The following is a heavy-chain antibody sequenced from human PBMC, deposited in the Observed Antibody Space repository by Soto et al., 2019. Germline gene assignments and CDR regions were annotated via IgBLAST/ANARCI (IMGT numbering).Heavy chain of an antibody. CDR1: GGSFSGYY. D-gene: IGHD2-15*01. Sequence: ETLSLTCAVYGGSFSGYYWSWIRQPPGKGLEWIGEINHSGSTNYNPSLKSRVTISVDTSKSQFSLKLTSVTAADTAVYYCARGYCSGGSCYQYFQHWGQGTLVTVSS. CDR2: INHSGST. V-gene: IGHV4-34*01. CDR3: ARGYCSGGSCYQYFQH. J-gene: IGHJ1*01.